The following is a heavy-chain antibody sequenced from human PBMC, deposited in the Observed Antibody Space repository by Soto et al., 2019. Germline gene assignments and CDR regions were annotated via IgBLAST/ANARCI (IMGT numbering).Heavy chain of an antibody. V-gene: IGHV4-61*01. CDR1: GGSVSSGSYY. CDR2: IYYSGST. CDR3: ARATIEYSSSGVWFDP. D-gene: IGHD6-6*01. J-gene: IGHJ5*02. Sequence: SETLSLTCTVSGGSVSSGSYYWSWIRQPPGKGLEWIGYIYYSGSTNYNPSLKSRVTISVDTSKNQFSLKLSSVTAADTAVYYCARATIEYSSSGVWFDPWGQGTLVTVSS.